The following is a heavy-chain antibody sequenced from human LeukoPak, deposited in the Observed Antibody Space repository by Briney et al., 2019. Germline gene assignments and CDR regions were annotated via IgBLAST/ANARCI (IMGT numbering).Heavy chain of an antibody. CDR1: GGSISSSSSF. Sequence: SETLSLTCTVSGGSISSSSSFWDWIRQPPGKGLEWIGTTYYSWSNFYSPSLKIRVTLSMDMSKNHFPLKLNSVTAADTAVYYCVRRDRYVSSDLWGQGTLVTVSS. V-gene: IGHV4-39*02. D-gene: IGHD3-16*01. CDR2: TYYSWSN. J-gene: IGHJ4*02. CDR3: VRRDRYVSSDL.